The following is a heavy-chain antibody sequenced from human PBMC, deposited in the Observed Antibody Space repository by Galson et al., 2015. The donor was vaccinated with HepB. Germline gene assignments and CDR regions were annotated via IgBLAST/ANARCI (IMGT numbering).Heavy chain of an antibody. CDR3: SALGSYGEFFNN. CDR1: GFSFTDVW. CDR2: IKGPSGAT. Sequence: SLRLSCAASGFSFTDVWMSWVRQVPGKGLEWVGRIKGPSGATDYGAPDKGRFIISRDESKTILYLQMNSLKTEDTAVYYCSALGSYGEFFNNRGQGTPVTVSS. D-gene: IGHD3-10*01. J-gene: IGHJ4*02. V-gene: IGHV3-15*01.